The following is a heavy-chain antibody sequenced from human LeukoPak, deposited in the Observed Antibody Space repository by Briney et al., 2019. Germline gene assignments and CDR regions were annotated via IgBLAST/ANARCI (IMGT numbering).Heavy chain of an antibody. V-gene: IGHV4-4*07. CDR1: GGSISGSY. J-gene: IGHJ2*01. D-gene: IGHD2-2*01. CDR3: ARDALYCSSSSCYRYWYFDL. Sequence: SETLSLTCTVSGGSISGSYWNWVRQPAEKGLEWIGRIYTSGSTNYNPSLKSRVTMSVDTSKNQFSLKLSSVTAADTAVYYCARDALYCSSSSCYRYWYFDLWGRGTLVTVSS. CDR2: IYTSGST.